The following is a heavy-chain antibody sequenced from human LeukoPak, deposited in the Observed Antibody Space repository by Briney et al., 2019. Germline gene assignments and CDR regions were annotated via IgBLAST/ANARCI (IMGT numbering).Heavy chain of an antibody. CDR1: GFTFSSYG. Sequence: GGSLRLSCAASGFTFSSYGMHWVRQAPGKGLEWVAVIWYDGSNKYYADSVKGRFTISRDNSKNTLYLQMNSLRPEDTAVYYCAKKGMAAVGNNWFDPWGQGTLVTVSS. CDR2: IWYDGSNK. J-gene: IGHJ5*02. CDR3: AKKGMAAVGNNWFDP. V-gene: IGHV3-33*06. D-gene: IGHD6-13*01.